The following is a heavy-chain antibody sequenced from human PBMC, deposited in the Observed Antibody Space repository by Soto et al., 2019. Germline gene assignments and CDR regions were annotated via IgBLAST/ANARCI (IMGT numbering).Heavy chain of an antibody. Sequence: EVQLVESGGGLVQPGGSLRLSCEASGFTFSSYWMHWVRQAPGKGLVWVSRINSDGSSTNYADSVKGRFTISRDNAENTVYLQMNSHSVEDTAVYYCGRGLPNYYGMDVWGRGTTVTVSS. CDR3: GRGLPNYYGMDV. J-gene: IGHJ6*02. V-gene: IGHV3-74*01. CDR1: GFTFSSYW. CDR2: INSDGSST.